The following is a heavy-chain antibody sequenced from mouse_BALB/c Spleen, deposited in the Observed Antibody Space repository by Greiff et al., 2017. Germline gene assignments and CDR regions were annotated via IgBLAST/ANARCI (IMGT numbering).Heavy chain of an antibody. D-gene: IGHD2-3*01. CDR1: GFNIKDTY. Sequence: EVQLQQSGAELVKPGASVKLSCTASGFNIKDTYMHWVKQRPEQGLEWIGRIDPANGNTKYDPKFQGKATLTVDKSSSTAYMELRSLTSEDSAVYYCARGGYYDYWGQGTTLTVSS. CDR3: ARGGYYDY. J-gene: IGHJ2*01. V-gene: IGHV14-3*02. CDR2: IDPANGNT.